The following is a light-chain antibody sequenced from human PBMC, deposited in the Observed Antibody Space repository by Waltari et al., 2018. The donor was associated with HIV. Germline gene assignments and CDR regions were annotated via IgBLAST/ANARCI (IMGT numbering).Light chain of an antibody. J-gene: IGLJ2*01. CDR3: AAWDDSLSGLV. CDR1: RANTGSNS. CDR2: RNN. V-gene: IGLV1-47*01. Sequence: QSVLTQPPSASGTTGQRVTSSCSGSRANTGSNSIYGYKQLPGPAPKLPIYRNNQRPSGVPDRFSGSKSGTSASLAISGLRSEDEADYYCAAWDDSLSGLVFGGGTKLTVL.